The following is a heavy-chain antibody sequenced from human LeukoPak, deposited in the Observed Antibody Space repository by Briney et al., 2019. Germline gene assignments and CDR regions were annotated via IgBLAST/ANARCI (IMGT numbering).Heavy chain of an antibody. V-gene: IGHV1-69*13. CDR2: IIPIFGTA. CDR1: GGTFSSYA. CDR3: ARDRGGIVVVNDAFDI. J-gene: IGHJ3*02. Sequence: GASVKVSCKASGGTFSSYAISWVRQAPGQGLEWMGGIIPIFGTANYAQKFQGRVTITADESTSTAYMELSSLRSEDTAVYYCARDRGGIVVVNDAFDIWGQGTMVTVSS. D-gene: IGHD3-22*01.